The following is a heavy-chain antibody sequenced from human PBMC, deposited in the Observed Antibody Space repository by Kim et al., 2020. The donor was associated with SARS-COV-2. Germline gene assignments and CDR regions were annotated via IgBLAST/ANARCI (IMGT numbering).Heavy chain of an antibody. CDR2: IFYTGIT. CDR3: ARRGDVAGGGGVDS. V-gene: IGHV4-39*01. Sequence: SETLSLTCTVSGGSISSTDSYWGWIRQPPGQGLEWIGSIFYTGITYYNPSLKSRVALSVDPSKNQFSLRLNSITAADTAVYYCARRGDVAGGGGVDSWGQGSLVTVSS. CDR1: GGSISSTDSY. D-gene: IGHD6-19*01. J-gene: IGHJ4*02.